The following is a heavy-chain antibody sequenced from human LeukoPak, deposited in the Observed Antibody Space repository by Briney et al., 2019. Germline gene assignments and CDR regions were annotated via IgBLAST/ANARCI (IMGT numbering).Heavy chain of an antibody. Sequence: GGSLRLSCVASGFTFSDYAMSWVRQTPGKGLEWVSSISGSGGSTHYADSVKGRFTISRDNSKNILYLQMNSLRAEDTAVYYCAKDWMSTIINYFDYWGQGTLVTVSS. CDR1: GFTFSDYA. CDR2: ISGSGGST. D-gene: IGHD5-12*01. J-gene: IGHJ4*02. CDR3: AKDWMSTIINYFDY. V-gene: IGHV3-23*01.